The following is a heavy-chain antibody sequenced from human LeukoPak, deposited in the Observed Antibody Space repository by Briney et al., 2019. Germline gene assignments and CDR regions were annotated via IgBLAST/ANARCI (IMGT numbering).Heavy chain of an antibody. J-gene: IGHJ4*02. CDR3: AKDRSNNFDY. CDR2: ISYDGSNK. CDR1: GFTFSNYG. V-gene: IGHV3-30*18. Sequence: GGSLRLSCVTSGFTFSNYGRHWVRQTPGKGPEWVAVISYDGSNKYYADSVKGRITISRDISKNTLYLQMNSLRPEDTAVYYCAKDRSNNFDYWGQGTLVTVSS.